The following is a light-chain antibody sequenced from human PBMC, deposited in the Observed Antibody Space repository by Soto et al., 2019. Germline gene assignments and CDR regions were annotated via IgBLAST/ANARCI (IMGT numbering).Light chain of an antibody. CDR1: SSDVGGSNY. CDR3: SSYTSSNTLEV. Sequence: QSALIQPASVSGSPGQSITISCTGTSSDVGGSNYVSWYQHHPHRAPKLLIYEVDYRPSGVSNRFSGSKSGNTASLTISGLQAEDEADYYCSSYTSSNTLEVFGFGTKLTGL. CDR2: EVD. V-gene: IGLV2-14*01. J-gene: IGLJ1*01.